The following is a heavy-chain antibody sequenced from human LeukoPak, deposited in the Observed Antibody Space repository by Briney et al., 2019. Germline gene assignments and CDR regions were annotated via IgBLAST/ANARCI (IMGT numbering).Heavy chain of an antibody. CDR1: GYTVTSYG. CDR2: FRAYNGNK. D-gene: IGHD5-12*01. J-gene: IGHJ4*02. CDR3: ARDSTVGGGRIVATV. V-gene: IGHV1-18*01. Sequence: GASLKLSCKASGYTVTSYGVSWVRHSPGQRLGWRGGFRAYNGNKNYAQKLQGRVTMTTDTSTRTAYMELMSLRSDDTAVYYCARDSTVGGGRIVATVWGQGTLATVSS.